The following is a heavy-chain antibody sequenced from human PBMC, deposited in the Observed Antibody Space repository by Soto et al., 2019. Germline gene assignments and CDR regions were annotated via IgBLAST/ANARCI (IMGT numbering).Heavy chain of an antibody. D-gene: IGHD4-4*01. J-gene: IGHJ5*02. CDR3: AKDIGTVNTCFAP. Sequence: PGGSLRLSCAASGFTFSSDWMHWVRQAPGKGLVWVSRINSDGSGTNYADNVKGRFPISRANAKSTLYLQINSLRAEDTAVYYCAKDIGTVNTCFAPGGRGTLVTVSS. V-gene: IGHV3-74*01. CDR2: INSDGSGT. CDR1: GFTFSSDW.